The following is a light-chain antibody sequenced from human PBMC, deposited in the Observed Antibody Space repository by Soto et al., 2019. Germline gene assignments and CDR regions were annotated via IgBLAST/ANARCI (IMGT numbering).Light chain of an antibody. J-gene: IGKJ1*01. V-gene: IGKV1-39*01. CDR3: QQSYSSPPT. Sequence: ILLTQSPSYLSASVGDRVTITCRASQGIDSSFAWYQQKPGKAPKLLIYAASSLQSGVPSRFSGSGSGPDFTLTISSLQPEDFATYYCQQSYSSPPTFGQGTKVDIK. CDR2: AAS. CDR1: QGIDSS.